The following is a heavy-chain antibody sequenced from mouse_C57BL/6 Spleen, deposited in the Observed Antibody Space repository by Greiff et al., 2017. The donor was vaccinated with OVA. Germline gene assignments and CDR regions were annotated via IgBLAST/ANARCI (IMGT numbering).Heavy chain of an antibody. CDR3: ARLGSNDYFDY. V-gene: IGHV1-26*01. CDR2: INPNNGGT. CDR1: GYTFTDYY. Sequence: VQLQQSGPDLVKPGASVKISCKASGYTFTDYYMNWVKQSHGKSLEWIGDINPNNGGTSYNQKFKGKATLTVDKSSSTAYMELRSLTSEDSAVYYCARLGSNDYFDYWGQGTTLTVSS. J-gene: IGHJ2*01. D-gene: IGHD2-5*01.